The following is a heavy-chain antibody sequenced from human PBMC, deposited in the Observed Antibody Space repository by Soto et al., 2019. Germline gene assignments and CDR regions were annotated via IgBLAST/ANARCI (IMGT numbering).Heavy chain of an antibody. CDR1: GFTFSKYA. D-gene: IGHD5-18*01. CDR2: ISSNGGST. CDR3: ARSPYSYARPYYFDY. Sequence: EVQLVESGGGLVQPGGSLRLSCAASGFTFSKYAMHWVRQAPGKGLEYVSAISSNGGSTYFADSVKGRFTISRDNSKNTLYLQMGSLRGEDMAVYYCARSPYSYARPYYFDYWGQGTLVTVSS. V-gene: IGHV3-64*07. J-gene: IGHJ4*02.